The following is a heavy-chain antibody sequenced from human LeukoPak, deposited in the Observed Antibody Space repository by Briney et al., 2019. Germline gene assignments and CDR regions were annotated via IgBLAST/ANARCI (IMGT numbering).Heavy chain of an antibody. CDR3: ARERIMITFGGVIVTPSYFHY. D-gene: IGHD3-16*02. V-gene: IGHV4-31*03. Sequence: SETLSLTCTVSGGSISSGGYYWSWIRQHPGKGLEWIGYIYYSGSTYYNPSLKSRVTISVDTSKNQFSLKLSSVTAADTAVYYCARERIMITFGGVIVTPSYFHYWGQGTLVTVSS. J-gene: IGHJ4*02. CDR1: GGSISSGGYY. CDR2: IYYSGST.